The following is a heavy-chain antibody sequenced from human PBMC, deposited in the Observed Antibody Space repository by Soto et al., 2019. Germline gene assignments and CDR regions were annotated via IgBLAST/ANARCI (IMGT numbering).Heavy chain of an antibody. J-gene: IGHJ6*02. Sequence: PGESLKISCKGSGYSFTSYWIGWVRQMPGKGLEWMGIIYPGDSDTRYSPSFQGQVTISADKSISTAYLQWSSLKASDTAMYYCARRIAAAGTYYYYGMDVWGQGTTVTVSS. CDR2: IYPGDSDT. D-gene: IGHD6-13*01. V-gene: IGHV5-51*01. CDR1: GYSFTSYW. CDR3: ARRIAAAGTYYYYGMDV.